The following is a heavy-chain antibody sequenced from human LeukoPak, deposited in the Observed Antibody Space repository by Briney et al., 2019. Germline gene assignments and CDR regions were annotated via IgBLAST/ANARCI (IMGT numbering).Heavy chain of an antibody. CDR3: ARDRIDSSGYSPDAFDI. CDR1: GYTFTDYY. V-gene: IGHV1-2*02. D-gene: IGHD3-22*01. Sequence: ASVKVSCKASGYTFTDYYMHWVRQAPGQGLEWMGWINPNSGDTNYAQKFQGRVTMTRDTSISTAYMELSRLRSDDTAVYYCARDRIDSSGYSPDAFDIWGQGTMVTVSS. J-gene: IGHJ3*02. CDR2: INPNSGDT.